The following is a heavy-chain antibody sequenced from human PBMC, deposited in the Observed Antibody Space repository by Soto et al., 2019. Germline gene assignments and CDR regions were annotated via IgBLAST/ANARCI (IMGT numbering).Heavy chain of an antibody. V-gene: IGHV3-23*01. J-gene: IGHJ4*02. CDR1: EFAFSNYS. CDR3: ARHKDSSTWYIYPIDF. Sequence: VQLLESGGDLVQPGGSLRLSCAASEFAFSNYSMSWVRQAPGKGLEWVLGISGSGGSTFYADSVKGRFTISRDKSKSTLFLKMNSLRAEDTALYYCARHKDSSTWYIYPIDFWGQGTLVTVSS. CDR2: ISGSGGST. D-gene: IGHD6-13*01.